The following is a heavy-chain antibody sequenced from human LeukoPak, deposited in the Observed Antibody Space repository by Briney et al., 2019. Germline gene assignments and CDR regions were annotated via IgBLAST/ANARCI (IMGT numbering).Heavy chain of an antibody. J-gene: IGHJ5*02. CDR2: TSYSGTT. D-gene: IGHD2-15*01. Sequence: SETLSLTCSVSGGSVSTNYWSWIRQSPEKGLEWIAYTSYSGTTDYNPSLKSRLMISIDASKNQFSQKLSSLTAADTAIYYCARHSHNQVVGGWSDPWGQGTLVTVSS. CDR3: ARHSHNQVVGGWSDP. CDR1: GGSVSTNY. V-gene: IGHV4-59*08.